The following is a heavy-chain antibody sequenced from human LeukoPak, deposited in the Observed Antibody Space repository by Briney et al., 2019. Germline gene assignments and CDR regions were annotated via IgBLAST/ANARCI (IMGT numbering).Heavy chain of an antibody. Sequence: PSETLSLTCTVSGHSVSRCSYYWSWIPQPPGKGLEWIGYIYYSGITHYNPSLTSRVTLSVGTSQHQFSLKLSSVTAADTAVYYCARDRPSGYRSGWYGSYWYFDLWGGGTLVSVSS. CDR3: ARDRPSGYRSGWYGSYWYFDL. CDR1: GHSVSRCSYY. J-gene: IGHJ2*01. D-gene: IGHD6-19*01. V-gene: IGHV4-61*01. CDR2: IYYSGIT.